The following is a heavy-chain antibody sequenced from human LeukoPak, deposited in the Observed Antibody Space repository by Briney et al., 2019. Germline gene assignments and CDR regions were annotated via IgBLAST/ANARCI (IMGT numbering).Heavy chain of an antibody. Sequence: ASVRVSCKASGYTFFSYGISWVRQAPGQGLEWMGWINPNSGGTNYAQKFQGWVTMTRDTSISTAYMELSRLRSDDTAVYYCARATTGYYYYGMDVWGQGTTVTVSS. D-gene: IGHD5-12*01. CDR2: INPNSGGT. CDR1: GYTFFSYG. V-gene: IGHV1-2*04. J-gene: IGHJ6*02. CDR3: ARATTGYYYYGMDV.